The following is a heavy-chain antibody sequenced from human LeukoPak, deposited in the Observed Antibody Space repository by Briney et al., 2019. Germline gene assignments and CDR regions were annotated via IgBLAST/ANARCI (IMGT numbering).Heavy chain of an antibody. CDR3: AKDRAAAKPNWFDP. CDR2: IWYDGSNK. V-gene: IGHV3-33*06. Sequence: GGSLRLSCAASGFTFSSYGMHWVRQAPGKGLEWVAVIWYDGSNKYYADSVKGRFTISRDNSKNTLYLQMNSLRAEDTAVYYCAKDRAAAKPNWFDPWGQGTLVTVSS. CDR1: GFTFSSYG. J-gene: IGHJ5*02. D-gene: IGHD6-13*01.